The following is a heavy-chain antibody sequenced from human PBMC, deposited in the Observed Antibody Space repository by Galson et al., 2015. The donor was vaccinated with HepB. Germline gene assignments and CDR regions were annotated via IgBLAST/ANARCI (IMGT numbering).Heavy chain of an antibody. CDR2: INPNSGGT. D-gene: IGHD3/OR15-3a*01. CDR1: GYTFTGYY. J-gene: IGHJ3*02. CDR3: ARTDTSPDFGGSAFDM. V-gene: IGHV1-2*04. Sequence: SVKVSCKASGYTFTGYYIHWVRQAPGQGLEWMGWINPNSGGTNYAQKFQGWVTMTRDTSISTAYMELSRLRSDDTAVYYCARTDTSPDFGGSAFDMWGQGTMVTVSS.